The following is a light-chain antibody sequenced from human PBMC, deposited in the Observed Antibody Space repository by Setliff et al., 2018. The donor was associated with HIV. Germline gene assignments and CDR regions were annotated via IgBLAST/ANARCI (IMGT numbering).Light chain of an antibody. J-gene: IGLJ1*01. CDR3: SSYTSSTPLYV. V-gene: IGLV2-14*03. Sequence: QFALTQPASVSGSPGQSITISCTGTSSDVGGYNYVSWYQQHQGKAPKLMISAVSNRPSGVSNRFSGSKSGYTASLTISGLQAEDEADYYCSSYTSSTPLYVFGTGTKVTVL. CDR1: SSDVGGYNY. CDR2: AVS.